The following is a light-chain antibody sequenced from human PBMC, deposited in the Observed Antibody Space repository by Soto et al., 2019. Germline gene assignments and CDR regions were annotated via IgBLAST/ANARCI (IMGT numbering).Light chain of an antibody. V-gene: IGLV2-8*01. CDR3: SSYAGSNLWV. Sequence: QSVLTQPPSASGSPGQSVTISCTGTSCDVGGYNYVSWYQQHPGKAPKLMIYEVSKRPSGVPDRFSGSKSGNTASLTVSGLQAEDEADYYCSSYAGSNLWVFGGGTKLTVL. J-gene: IGLJ3*02. CDR1: SCDVGGYNY. CDR2: EVS.